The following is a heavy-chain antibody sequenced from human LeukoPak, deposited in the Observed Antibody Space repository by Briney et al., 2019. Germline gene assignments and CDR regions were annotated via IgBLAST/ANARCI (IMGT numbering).Heavy chain of an antibody. D-gene: IGHD3-22*01. CDR2: IYYSGST. CDR3: ARGHSYYYDSSAYYPDFGY. CDR1: GGSISTYY. V-gene: IGHV4-59*01. Sequence: SETLSLTCTVSGGSISTYYWSWIRQPPGKGLEWIGYIYYSGSTNYNPSLKSRVTISVDKSKNQFSLKLSSVTAADTAVYYCARGHSYYYDSSAYYPDFGYWAREPWSPSPQ. J-gene: IGHJ4*02.